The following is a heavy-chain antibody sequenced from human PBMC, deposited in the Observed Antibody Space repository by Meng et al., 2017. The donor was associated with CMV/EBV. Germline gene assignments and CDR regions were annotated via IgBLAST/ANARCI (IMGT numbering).Heavy chain of an antibody. D-gene: IGHD2-2*01. CDR1: GYTFTGYY. V-gene: IGHV1-2*02. J-gene: IGHJ6*02. CDR3: ARERVIVVVPAATTYYYYGMDV. Sequence: ASVKVSCKASGYTFTGYYMHWVRQAPGQGLEWMGWINPNSGGTNYAQKFQGRATMTRDTSISTAYMELSRLRSDDTAVYYCARERVIVVVPAATTYYYYGMDVWGQGTTVTVSS. CDR2: INPNSGGT.